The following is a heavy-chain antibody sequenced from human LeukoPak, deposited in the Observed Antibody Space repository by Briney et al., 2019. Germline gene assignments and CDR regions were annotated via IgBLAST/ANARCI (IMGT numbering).Heavy chain of an antibody. CDR1: GGSISSYY. CDR3: ARADSSGWY. CDR2: IYSSGST. Sequence: SETLSLTCTVSGGSISSYYWSWIRQPPGKGLEWIGNIYSSGSTNYNPSLKSRVTISVDTSKNQFSLKVSSVTAADTAVYYCARADSSGWYWGQGTLVTVSS. J-gene: IGHJ4*02. D-gene: IGHD6-19*01. V-gene: IGHV4-59*08.